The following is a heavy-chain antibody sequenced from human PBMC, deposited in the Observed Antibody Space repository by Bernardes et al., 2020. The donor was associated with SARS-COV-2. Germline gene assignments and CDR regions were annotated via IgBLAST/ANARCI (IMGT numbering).Heavy chain of an antibody. CDR3: ARDQTTYYDFWSGYLPSHYYYGMDV. J-gene: IGHJ6*02. CDR1: GYTFTSYG. Sequence: ASVKVSCKASGYTFTSYGISWVRQAPGQGLEWMGWISAYNGNTNYAQKLQGRVTMTTDTSTSTAYMELRSLRSDDTAVYYCARDQTTYYDFWSGYLPSHYYYGMDVWGQGTTVTVSS. CDR2: ISAYNGNT. V-gene: IGHV1-18*04. D-gene: IGHD3-3*01.